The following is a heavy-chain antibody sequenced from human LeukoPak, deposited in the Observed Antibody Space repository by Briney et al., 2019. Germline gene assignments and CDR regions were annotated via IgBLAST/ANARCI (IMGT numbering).Heavy chain of an antibody. CDR1: GLRFRNYG. CDR3: ARGPNSNWSGLDF. J-gene: IGHJ4*02. Sequence: GGSLRLSCVVSGLRFRNYGMHWVRQAPGRGLEWVAVIYYDGSNQYYVDSVKGRFTVSRDNAKNTLYLQMDSLRAEDTAVYYCARGPNSNWSGLDFWGQGTLLTVSS. CDR2: IYYDGSNQ. D-gene: IGHD6-6*01. V-gene: IGHV3-33*01.